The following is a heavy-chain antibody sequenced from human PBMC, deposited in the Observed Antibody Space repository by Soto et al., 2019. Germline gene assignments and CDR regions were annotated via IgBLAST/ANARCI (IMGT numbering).Heavy chain of an antibody. Sequence: QLHLVQSGAEVKKAGSSVKVSCKASGGTVSSYAITWVRQAPGKGLEWMGVFIPIFVSAHYAPKFQGRITITADESTSTAYMELSGLTSEYSAIYYWARDVSSDTTGFRGYDLWGQGTQVTVSS. D-gene: IGHD3-10*01. CDR3: ARDVSSDTTGFRGYDL. CDR2: FIPIFVSA. CDR1: GGTVSSYA. J-gene: IGHJ4*02. V-gene: IGHV1-69*01.